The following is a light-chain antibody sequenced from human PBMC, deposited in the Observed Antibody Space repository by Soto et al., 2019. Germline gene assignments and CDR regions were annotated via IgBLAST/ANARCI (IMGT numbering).Light chain of an antibody. CDR1: QSVSSN. CDR3: QQYNNWPPKHT. CDR2: GAS. Sequence: EIVMTQSPVTLSVSPGERATLSCRASQSVSSNLAWYQQKPGQAPRLLIYGASTRATGIPARFSGSGSGTEFTLTISSLQSEDFAVYYCQQYNNWPPKHTFGQGTTLEIK. V-gene: IGKV3-15*01. J-gene: IGKJ2*01.